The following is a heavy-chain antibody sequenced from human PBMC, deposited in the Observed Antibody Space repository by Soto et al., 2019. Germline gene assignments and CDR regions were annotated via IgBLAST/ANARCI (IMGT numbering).Heavy chain of an antibody. J-gene: IGHJ4*02. CDR1: GFTFSSYA. V-gene: IGHV3-23*01. CDR2: ISGSGGST. Sequence: PGGSLRLCCAASGFTFSSYAMSWFRQAPGKGLEWVSAISGSGGSTYYADSVKGRFTISRDNSKNTLYLQMNSLRAEDTAVYYCAKGSPYYYDSSGYPYFDYWGQGTLVTVSS. D-gene: IGHD3-22*01. CDR3: AKGSPYYYDSSGYPYFDY.